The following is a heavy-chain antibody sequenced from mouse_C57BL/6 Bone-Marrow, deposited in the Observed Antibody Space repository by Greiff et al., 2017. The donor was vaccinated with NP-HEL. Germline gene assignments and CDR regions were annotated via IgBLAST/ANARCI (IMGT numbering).Heavy chain of an antibody. CDR3: ARDYDYY. CDR1: GYTFTDYY. CDR2: INPNNGGT. Sequence: EVQLQQSGPELVKPGASVKISCKASGYTFTDYYMNWVKQSHGKSLEWIGDINPNNGGTSYNQKFKGKATLTVDKSSSTAYMELRSLTSEDSAVYYCARDYDYYWGQGTTLTVSS. V-gene: IGHV1-26*01. D-gene: IGHD2-4*01. J-gene: IGHJ2*01.